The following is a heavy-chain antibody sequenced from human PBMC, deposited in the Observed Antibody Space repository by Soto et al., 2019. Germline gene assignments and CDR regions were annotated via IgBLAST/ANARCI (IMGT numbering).Heavy chain of an antibody. V-gene: IGHV1-18*01. J-gene: IGHJ6*02. D-gene: IGHD2-8*02. CDR1: GYSFTRYG. CDR3: GRCRTDSYAMDV. CDR2: ISPYYGRT. Sequence: SVPVSCKASGYSFTRYGIVWVRQAPGQGPEGMGWISPYYGRTNYAPNVKGRVVMTTDISTNTVYLELRSLTSDDTAMYYCGRCRTDSYAMDVWG.